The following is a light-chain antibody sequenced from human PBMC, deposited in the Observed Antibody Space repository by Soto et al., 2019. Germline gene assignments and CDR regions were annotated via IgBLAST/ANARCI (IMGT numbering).Light chain of an antibody. Sequence: DIQMTQSPSSLSASVGDRVTVTCQASQDINTFLNWYQQKPGKAPKLLIYDASDLETGVPSRFSGGGTGTYFTFTITSLQPEDIGTYYCQQYHNHPLTFGGGTQVQIK. J-gene: IGKJ4*01. CDR3: QQYHNHPLT. CDR1: QDINTF. V-gene: IGKV1-33*01. CDR2: DAS.